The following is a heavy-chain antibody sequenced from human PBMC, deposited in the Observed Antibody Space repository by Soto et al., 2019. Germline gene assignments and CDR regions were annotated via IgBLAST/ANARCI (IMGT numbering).Heavy chain of an antibody. CDR2: ISGIGGST. Sequence: GGSLRLSCAASGFTFSSYAMSWVRQAPGKGLEWVSAISGIGGSTYYADSVKGRFTISRDNSKNTLYLQMNILRAEDTAVYYRAKARAQYYDFWSGYPVDYWGQGTLVTVSS. CDR3: AKARAQYYDFWSGYPVDY. V-gene: IGHV3-23*01. J-gene: IGHJ4*02. CDR1: GFTFSSYA. D-gene: IGHD3-3*01.